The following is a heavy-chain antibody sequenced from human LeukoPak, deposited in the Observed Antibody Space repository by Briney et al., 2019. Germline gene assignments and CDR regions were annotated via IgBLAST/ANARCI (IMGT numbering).Heavy chain of an antibody. CDR1: GFTFSSYW. CDR2: IKQDGSEK. Sequence: GGSLRLSCAASGFTFSSYWMSWVRQAPGKGLEWVANIKQDGSEKYYVDSVKGRFTISRDNAKNSMYLQMNSLRAEDTAVYYCARMGWSYSDHARDWFDHWGQGTLVTVSS. CDR3: ARMGWSYSDHARDWFDH. V-gene: IGHV3-7*05. J-gene: IGHJ5*02. D-gene: IGHD2-15*01.